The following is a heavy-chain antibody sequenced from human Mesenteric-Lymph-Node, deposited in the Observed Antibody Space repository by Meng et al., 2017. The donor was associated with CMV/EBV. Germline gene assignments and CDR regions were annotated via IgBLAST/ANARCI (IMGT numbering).Heavy chain of an antibody. V-gene: IGHV1-2*02. CDR2: INPSSGGT. J-gene: IGHJ4*02. CDR1: GYTFTHYY. D-gene: IGHD5-18*01. Sequence: ASVKVSCKASGYTFTHYYIHWVRQAPAQGLEWMGWINPSSGGTNYAQKFQGRVTMTRDTSISTTYMELSRLRSDDTAVYYCAGEYSYANWGQGTLVTVSS. CDR3: AGEYSYAN.